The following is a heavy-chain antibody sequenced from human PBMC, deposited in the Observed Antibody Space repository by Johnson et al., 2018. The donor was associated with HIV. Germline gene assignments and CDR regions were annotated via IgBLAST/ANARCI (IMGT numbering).Heavy chain of an antibody. Sequence: VQLVESGGGLVQPGRSLRLSCAASGFTFDDYAMHWVRQAPGKGLEWVSGISWNSGSIGYADSVKGRFTISRDNAKNSLYLQMNSLRAEDTALYYCAKAVGYDYVPSAFDIWGQGTIVTVSS. J-gene: IGHJ3*02. CDR3: AKAVGYDYVPSAFDI. V-gene: IGHV3-9*01. D-gene: IGHD3-16*01. CDR1: GFTFDDYA. CDR2: ISWNSGSI.